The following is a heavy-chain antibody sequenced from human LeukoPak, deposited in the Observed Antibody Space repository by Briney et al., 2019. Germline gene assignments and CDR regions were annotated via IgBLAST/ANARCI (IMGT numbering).Heavy chain of an antibody. Sequence: GGSLRLSCAASGFTFNSYAMHWVRQAPGKGLEYVSAISSNGGSTYYANSVKGRFTISRDNSKNTLYLQMGSLRAEDMAVYYCARARIAVAGTYDYWGQGTLVTVSS. CDR3: ARARIAVAGTYDY. CDR1: GFTFNSYA. D-gene: IGHD6-19*01. CDR2: ISSNGGST. V-gene: IGHV3-64*01. J-gene: IGHJ4*02.